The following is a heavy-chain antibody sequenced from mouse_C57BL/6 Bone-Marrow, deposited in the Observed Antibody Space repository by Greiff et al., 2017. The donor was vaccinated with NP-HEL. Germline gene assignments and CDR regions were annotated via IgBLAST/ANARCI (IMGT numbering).Heavy chain of an antibody. D-gene: IGHD5-1*01. V-gene: IGHV1-69*01. CDR2: IDPSDSYT. J-gene: IGHJ2*01. Sequence: QVQLQQPGAELVMPGASVKLSCKASGYTFTSYWMHWVKQRPGQGLEWIGEIDPSDSYTNYNQKFKGKATLTVDKSSSTASMQLSSLTSEDSAVYYCARSKFSYLYYFDYWGQGTTLTVSS. CDR1: GYTFTSYW. CDR3: ARSKFSYLYYFDY.